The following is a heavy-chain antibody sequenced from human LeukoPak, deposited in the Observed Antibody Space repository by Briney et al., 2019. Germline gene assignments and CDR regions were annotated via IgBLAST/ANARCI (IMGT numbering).Heavy chain of an antibody. D-gene: IGHD1-26*01. J-gene: IGHJ5*02. V-gene: IGHV1-2*02. CDR1: GYTFTGYY. CDR2: INPNSGGT. Sequence: GASVKVSCKASGYTFTGYYMHWVRQAPGQGLEWMGWINPNSGGTNYAQKFQGRVTMTRDTSISTAYMELSRLRSDDTAVYYCARGVGATTGWFDPWGQGTLVTVSS. CDR3: ARGVGATTGWFDP.